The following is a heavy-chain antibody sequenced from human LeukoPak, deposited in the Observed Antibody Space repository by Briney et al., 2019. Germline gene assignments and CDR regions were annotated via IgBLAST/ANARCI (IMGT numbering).Heavy chain of an antibody. D-gene: IGHD6-13*01. CDR2: IWYDGSTK. V-gene: IGHV3-33*06. Sequence: GRSLRLSCAASGFTFSSYGMHWVRQAPGKGLEWVAIIWYDGSTKYYADSVKGRFTISRDNSKNTLYLQMNSPRAEATAVYYCAKERGIAAAGTVTSFDYWGQGTLVTVSS. CDR3: AKERGIAAAGTVTSFDY. J-gene: IGHJ4*02. CDR1: GFTFSSYG.